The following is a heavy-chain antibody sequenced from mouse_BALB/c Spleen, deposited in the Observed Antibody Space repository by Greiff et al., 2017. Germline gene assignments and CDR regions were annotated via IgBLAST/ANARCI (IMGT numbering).Heavy chain of an antibody. CDR3: ARDTTASPAWFAY. CDR2: IWAGGST. D-gene: IGHD1-2*01. CDR1: GFSLSRYS. J-gene: IGHJ3*01. V-gene: IGHV2-9*02. Sequence: VQGVESGPGLVAPSQSLSITCTVSGFSLSRYSVHWVRQPPGKGLEWLGVIWAGGSTNYNSALMSRLSISKDNSKSQVFLKMNSLQTDDTAMYYCARDTTASPAWFAYWGQGNLVTVSA.